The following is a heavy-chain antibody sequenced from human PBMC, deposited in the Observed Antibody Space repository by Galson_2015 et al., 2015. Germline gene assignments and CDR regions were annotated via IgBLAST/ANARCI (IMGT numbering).Heavy chain of an antibody. CDR1: GYTFTSYA. D-gene: IGHD4-11*01. J-gene: IGHJ2*01. Sequence: SVKVSCKASGYTFTSYAMHWVRQAPGQGLEWMGWINAGNGNTKYSQKFQGRVTITRDTSASTAYMELSSLRSEDTAVYYCARSLTVTSPWYFDLWGRGTLVTVSS. CDR2: INAGNGNT. CDR3: ARSLTVTSPWYFDL. V-gene: IGHV1-3*01.